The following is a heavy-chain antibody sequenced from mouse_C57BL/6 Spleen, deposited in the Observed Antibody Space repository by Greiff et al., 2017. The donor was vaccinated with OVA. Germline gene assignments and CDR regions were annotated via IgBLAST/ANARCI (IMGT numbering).Heavy chain of an antibody. V-gene: IGHV1-82*01. CDR2: IYPGDGDT. J-gene: IGHJ3*01. D-gene: IGHD4-1*01. CDR3: ARGGTGTERVGAY. Sequence: QVQLQQSGPELVKPGASVKISCKASGYAFSSSWMNWVKQRPGKGLEWIGRIYPGDGDTNYNGKFKGKATLNADKSSSTAYMQLSSLTSEDSAVYFCARGGTGTERVGAYWGQGTLVTVAA. CDR1: GYAFSSSW.